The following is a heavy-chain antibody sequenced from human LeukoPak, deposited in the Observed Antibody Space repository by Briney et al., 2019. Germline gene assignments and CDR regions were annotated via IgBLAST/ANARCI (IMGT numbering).Heavy chain of an antibody. V-gene: IGHV3-23*01. Sequence: GGSLRLSCAASGFIFSSYAMNWVRQAPGKGLEWVSAISDSGDNTYYADSVKGRFTISRDNSKNTLYLQMNSLRAEDTAVYYCAKNTQYSGYYDCWGQGTLVAVSS. J-gene: IGHJ4*02. CDR3: AKNTQYSGYYDC. CDR1: GFIFSSYA. CDR2: ISDSGDNT. D-gene: IGHD6-6*01.